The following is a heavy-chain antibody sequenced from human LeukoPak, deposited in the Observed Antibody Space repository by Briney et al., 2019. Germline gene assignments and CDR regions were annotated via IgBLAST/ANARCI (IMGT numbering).Heavy chain of an antibody. Sequence: PGGSLRLSCAASGFTFDDYAMHWVRQGPGKGLEWISLISGDGGITYYADSVKGRFTISRDNSKNSLYLQMNSLRTEETALYYCAKDIGGYSFAAEYWGQGTLVTVSS. D-gene: IGHD5-18*01. J-gene: IGHJ4*02. V-gene: IGHV3-43*02. CDR3: AKDIGGYSFAAEY. CDR2: ISGDGGIT. CDR1: GFTFDDYA.